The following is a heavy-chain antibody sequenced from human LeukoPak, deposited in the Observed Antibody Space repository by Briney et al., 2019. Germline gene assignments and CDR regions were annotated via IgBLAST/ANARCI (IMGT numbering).Heavy chain of an antibody. CDR1: GGTFSSYA. J-gene: IGHJ4*02. V-gene: IGHV1-69*05. CDR3: ARVGGHVYSNYGYFDY. Sequence: ASVKVSCKASGGTFSSYAISWVRQAPGQGLEWMGRIIPIFGTANYAQKFQGRVTITTDESTSTAYMELSSLRSEDTAVYYCARVGGHVYSNYGYFDYWGQGTLVTVSS. CDR2: IIPIFGTA. D-gene: IGHD4-11*01.